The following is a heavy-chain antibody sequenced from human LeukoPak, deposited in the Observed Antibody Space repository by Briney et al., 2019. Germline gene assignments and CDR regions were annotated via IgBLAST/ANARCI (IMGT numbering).Heavy chain of an antibody. J-gene: IGHJ4*02. CDR3: AREPTSGREPTSGRPLDY. V-gene: IGHV4-4*07. Sequence: KPSETLSLTCTVSGGSISGYFWGWIRQPAGKGLEWIGRIYSSGSNNYNPSLKSRVTMSLDTSKSHLSLNLSSVTAADTAVYYCAREPTSGREPTSGRPLDYWGQGTLVTVSS. D-gene: IGHD5-12*01. CDR1: GGSISGYF. CDR2: IYSSGSN.